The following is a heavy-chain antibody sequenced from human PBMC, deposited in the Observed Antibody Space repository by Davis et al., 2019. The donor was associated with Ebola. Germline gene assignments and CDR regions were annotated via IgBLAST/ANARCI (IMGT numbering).Heavy chain of an antibody. D-gene: IGHD1-7*01. J-gene: IGHJ6*04. CDR2: ISSSSSYI. Sequence: GGSLRLSCAASGFTFSSYSMNWVRQAPGKGLEWVSSISSSSSYIYYADSVKGRFTISRDNAKNSLYLQMNSLRAEDTAVYYCARVWLELLNYGMDVWGKGTTVTVSS. CDR3: ARVWLELLNYGMDV. CDR1: GFTFSSYS. V-gene: IGHV3-21*01.